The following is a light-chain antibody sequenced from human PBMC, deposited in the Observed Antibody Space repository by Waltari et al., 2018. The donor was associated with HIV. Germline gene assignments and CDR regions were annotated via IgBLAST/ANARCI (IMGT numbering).Light chain of an antibody. CDR2: EGS. V-gene: IGLV2-23*01. J-gene: IGLJ3*02. CDR3: CSYAGSSTSV. Sequence: QSALTQPASVCGSHGQSTTISRTGTSSDVGSYHIVHWYQQHPGKAPKLIIYEGSKRPSGVSNLFSDSNSGNTASLTISGLQAEDESDYYCCSYAGSSTSVFGGGTKLTVL. CDR1: SSDVGSYHI.